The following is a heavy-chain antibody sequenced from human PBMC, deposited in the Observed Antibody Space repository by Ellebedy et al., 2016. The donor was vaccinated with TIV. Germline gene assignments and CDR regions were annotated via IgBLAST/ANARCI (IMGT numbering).Heavy chain of an antibody. CDR3: ARVYLDSMPRLWYFDL. CDR2: ILPSGGGI. Sequence: PGGSLRLSCEASGFTFSSFSMNWVRQVPGKAPEWLAYILPSGGGIYYADSVKGRFTISRDNTKNSLHLAMTNVRVGDSAVYYCARVYLDSMPRLWYFDLWGRGTLVTVSS. D-gene: IGHD3-9*01. J-gene: IGHJ2*01. CDR1: GFTFSSFS. V-gene: IGHV3-48*03.